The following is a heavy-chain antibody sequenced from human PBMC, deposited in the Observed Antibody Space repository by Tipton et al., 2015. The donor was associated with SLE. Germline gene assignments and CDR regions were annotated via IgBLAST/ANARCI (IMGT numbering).Heavy chain of an antibody. D-gene: IGHD4-17*01. CDR1: GGSISSSSYY. CDR3: AKGRQKNYADHAY. V-gene: IGHV4-39*07. J-gene: IGHJ4*02. Sequence: TLSLTCTVSGGSISSSSYYWSWIRQPPGKGLEWVGELNHGGSINYNPSLESRVTISIDTSKNQFSLKLSSVTAADTAVYYCAKGRQKNYADHAYWGQGTLVTVSS. CDR2: LNHGGSI.